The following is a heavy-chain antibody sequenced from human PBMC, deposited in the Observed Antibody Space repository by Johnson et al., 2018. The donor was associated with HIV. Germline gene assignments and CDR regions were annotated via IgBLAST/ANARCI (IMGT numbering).Heavy chain of an antibody. CDR3: ARESPGYAFDI. V-gene: IGHV3-74*01. J-gene: IGHJ3*02. CDR2: INSDGSST. Sequence: VQLVESGGGLVQPGGSLRLSCAASGFTFSSYWMHWVRQAPGKGLVWVSRINSDGSSTYYANSVKGRFTISRENAKNYLYLQMNSLRAGDTAVYYCARESPGYAFDIWGQGTMVTVSS. CDR1: GFTFSSYW. D-gene: IGHD1-1*01.